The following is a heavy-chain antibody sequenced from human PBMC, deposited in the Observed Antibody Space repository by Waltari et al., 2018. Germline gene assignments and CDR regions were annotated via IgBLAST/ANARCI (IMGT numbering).Heavy chain of an antibody. CDR3: AESYYYDSSGYYY. J-gene: IGHJ4*02. CDR1: GYSISSGYY. Sequence: QVQLQESGPGLVKPSETLSLTCAVSGYSISSGYYWGWIRQPPGKGLEWIGSIYHSGSTYYNPSLKSRVTISVDTSKNQFSLKLSSVTAADTAVYYCAESYYYDSSGYYYWGQGTLVTVSS. V-gene: IGHV4-38-2*01. D-gene: IGHD3-22*01. CDR2: IYHSGST.